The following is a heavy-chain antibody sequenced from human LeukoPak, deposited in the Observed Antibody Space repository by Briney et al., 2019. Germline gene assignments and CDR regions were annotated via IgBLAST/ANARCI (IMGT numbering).Heavy chain of an antibody. CDR3: ARGGGTHNWNPIDY. Sequence: GGSLRLSCAASGFTFSSYSMNWVRQAPGKGLEWVSYISSSSSTIYYADSVKGRFTISRENAKNSLYLQMNSLRAEDTAVYFCARGGGTHNWNPIDYWGQGTLVTVSS. V-gene: IGHV3-48*01. D-gene: IGHD1-20*01. J-gene: IGHJ4*02. CDR1: GFTFSSYS. CDR2: ISSSSSTI.